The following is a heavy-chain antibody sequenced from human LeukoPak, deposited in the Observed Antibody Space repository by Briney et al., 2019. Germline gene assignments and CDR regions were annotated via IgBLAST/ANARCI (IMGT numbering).Heavy chain of an antibody. D-gene: IGHD6-13*01. J-gene: IGHJ4*02. Sequence: VASVKVSCKVSGKILTELSMHWVRQAPGKGLEWMGGVDAEEGETIYSQKLQSRVTMTEDTSTDTAYMELSSLRSEDTAVYYCATGGMYSGSGFDFWGQGTLVTVSS. CDR3: ATGGMYSGSGFDF. CDR2: VDAEEGET. V-gene: IGHV1-24*01. CDR1: GKILTELS.